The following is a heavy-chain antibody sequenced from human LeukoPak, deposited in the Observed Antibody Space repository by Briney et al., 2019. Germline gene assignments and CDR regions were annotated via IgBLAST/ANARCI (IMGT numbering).Heavy chain of an antibody. CDR3: AIPPVSRFGEPRWFDP. J-gene: IGHJ5*02. Sequence: GASVKVSRYAAGYTFTCYYMHLVRQAPGQGLEWMGWINPNSGGTDYAQKFQGRVTMTRDTPISTAYQELSRLRSDDTAVYYCAIPPVSRFGEPRWFDPWGQGTLVTVSS. V-gene: IGHV1-2*02. CDR1: GYTFTCYY. CDR2: INPNSGGT. D-gene: IGHD3-10*01.